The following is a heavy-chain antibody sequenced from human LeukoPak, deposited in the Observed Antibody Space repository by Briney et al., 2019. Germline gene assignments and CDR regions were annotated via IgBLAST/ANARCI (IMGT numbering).Heavy chain of an antibody. CDR3: ARMYYDFWSGYFGLDDAFDI. Sequence: SVKVSCKASGGTFSSYAISWVRQAPGQGLEWMGGIIPIFGTANYAQKFQGRVTITPDESTSTAYMELSSLRSEDTAVYYCARMYYDFWSGYFGLDDAFDIWGQGTMVTVSS. V-gene: IGHV1-69*13. CDR2: IIPIFGTA. CDR1: GGTFSSYA. J-gene: IGHJ3*02. D-gene: IGHD3-3*01.